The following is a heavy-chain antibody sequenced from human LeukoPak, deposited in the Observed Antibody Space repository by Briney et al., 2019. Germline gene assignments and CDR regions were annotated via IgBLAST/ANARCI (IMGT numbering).Heavy chain of an antibody. Sequence: GGSLRLSCAGSGFTISSYWMHWVRQAPGKGLVWVSRIKSDGSYATYPDSVKGRFTISRDNAMNTLYLQMNSLRAEDTAVYYCARFRFGELLLDYWGQGTLVTVSS. D-gene: IGHD3-10*01. CDR2: IKSDGSYA. CDR3: ARFRFGELLLDY. V-gene: IGHV3-74*01. CDR1: GFTISSYW. J-gene: IGHJ4*02.